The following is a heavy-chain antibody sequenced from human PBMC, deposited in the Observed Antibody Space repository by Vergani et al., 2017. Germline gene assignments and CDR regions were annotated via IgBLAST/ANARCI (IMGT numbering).Heavy chain of an antibody. CDR2: IKKSGST. Sequence: QVQLQQWGAGLLKPSETLSLTCAVSGGSFSGYYWSWIRQPPGKGLEWIGEIKKSGSTNYNPSLKSRVTISLDTSKSPFSLKLSTVTASGTAVYYCVMCPHLYGMDVWGQGTSVTVSS. D-gene: IGHD5/OR15-5a*01. J-gene: IGHJ6*02. CDR3: VMCPHLYGMDV. CDR1: GGSFSGYY. V-gene: IGHV4-34*01.